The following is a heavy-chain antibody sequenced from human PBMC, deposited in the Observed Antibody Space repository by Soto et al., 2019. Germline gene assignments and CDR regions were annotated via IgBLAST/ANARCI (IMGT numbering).Heavy chain of an antibody. CDR1: GGSISSGGYS. D-gene: IGHD3-16*01. V-gene: IGHV4-30-2*01. Sequence: QLQLQESGAGLVKPSQTLSLTCAVSGGSISSGGYSWSWIRQPPGKVQEWIGNNYHSGSNYYNTSLTRRVTRSVDRSKNQFSLKLSSVPAADTAVYYCASGPPFHWGQGTLVTVSS. J-gene: IGHJ4*02. CDR2: NYHSGSN. CDR3: ASGPPFH.